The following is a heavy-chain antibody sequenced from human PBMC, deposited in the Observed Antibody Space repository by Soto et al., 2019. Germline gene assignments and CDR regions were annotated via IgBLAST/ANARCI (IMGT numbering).Heavy chain of an antibody. CDR1: GGSISSSSYY. CDR2: IYYSGST. J-gene: IGHJ4*02. V-gene: IGHV4-39*01. CDR3: AAGPEDIVLMVYATIGEFDY. D-gene: IGHD2-8*01. Sequence: QLQLQESGPGLVKPSETLSLTCTVSGGSISSSSYYWGWIRQPPGKGLEWIGSIYYSGSTYYNPSLKSRVTISVDTSKNQFSLKLSSVTAADTAVYYCAAGPEDIVLMVYATIGEFDYWGQGTLVTVSS.